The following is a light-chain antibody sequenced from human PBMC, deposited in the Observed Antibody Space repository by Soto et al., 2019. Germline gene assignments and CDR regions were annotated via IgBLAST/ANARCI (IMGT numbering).Light chain of an antibody. J-gene: IGKJ4*01. V-gene: IGKV3-11*01. Sequence: EIVLTQSPATLSFSPGERATLSCRASQSVSSYLAWYQQKPGQAPRLLIYDASNRATGIPARFSGSGSGTVFTLTISSLEPADFAVYYCQQRSNWPPLTFGGGTKVDIK. CDR3: QQRSNWPPLT. CDR2: DAS. CDR1: QSVSSY.